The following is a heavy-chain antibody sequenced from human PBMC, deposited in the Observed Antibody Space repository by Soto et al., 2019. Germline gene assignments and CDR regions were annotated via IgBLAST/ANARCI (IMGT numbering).Heavy chain of an antibody. V-gene: IGHV1-69*13. J-gene: IGHJ4*02. Sequence: GASVKVSCKASGGTFSSYAISWVRQAPGQGLEWMGGIIPIFGTANCAQKFQGRVTITADESTSTAYMELSSLRSEDTAVYYCARGGLLYYDSSDYFDYWGQGTLVTVSS. D-gene: IGHD3-22*01. CDR1: GGTFSSYA. CDR3: ARGGLLYYDSSDYFDY. CDR2: IIPIFGTA.